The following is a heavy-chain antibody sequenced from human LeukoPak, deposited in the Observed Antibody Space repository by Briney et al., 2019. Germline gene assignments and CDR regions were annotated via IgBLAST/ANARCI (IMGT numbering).Heavy chain of an antibody. CDR2: ISSSSSYI. Sequence: PGGSLRLSCAASGLTFSSYSMNWVRQAPGKGLEWVSSISSSSSYIYYADSVKGRLTISRDNAKNSLYLQMNSLRAEDTAVYYCARDRKGSSYYYYMDVWGKGTTVTVSS. D-gene: IGHD6-13*01. J-gene: IGHJ6*03. CDR1: GLTFSSYS. CDR3: ARDRKGSSYYYYMDV. V-gene: IGHV3-21*01.